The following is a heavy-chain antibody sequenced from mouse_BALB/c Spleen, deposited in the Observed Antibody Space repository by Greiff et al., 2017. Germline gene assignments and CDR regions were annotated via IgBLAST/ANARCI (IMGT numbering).Heavy chain of an antibody. CDR2: IWAGGST. Sequence: VKLVESGPGLVAPSQSLSITCTVSGFSLTSYGVHWVRQPPGKGLEWLGVIWAGGSTNYNSALMSRLSISKDNSKSQVFLKMNSLQTDDTAMYYCARDRGLGRGYYYAMDYWGQGTSVTVSS. D-gene: IGHD4-1*01. J-gene: IGHJ4*01. V-gene: IGHV2-9*02. CDR3: ARDRGLGRGYYYAMDY. CDR1: GFSLTSYG.